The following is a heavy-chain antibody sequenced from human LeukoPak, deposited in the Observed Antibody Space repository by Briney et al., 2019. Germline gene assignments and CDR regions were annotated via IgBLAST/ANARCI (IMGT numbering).Heavy chain of an antibody. D-gene: IGHD3-22*01. CDR3: ARIYYYDSSGYYWFDP. J-gene: IGHJ5*02. V-gene: IGHV4-4*07. Sequence: SETLSLTCTVSGGSISNYYWTWIRQPAGRGLEWIGRMSASGSSNYSPSLKSRVTMSVDTCKSQFSLRLNSMTAADTAVYYCARIYYYDSSGYYWFDPWGQGTLVTVSS. CDR2: MSASGSS. CDR1: GGSISNYY.